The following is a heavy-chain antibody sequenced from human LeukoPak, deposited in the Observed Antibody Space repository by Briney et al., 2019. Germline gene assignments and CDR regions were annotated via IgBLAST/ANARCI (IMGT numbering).Heavy chain of an antibody. CDR2: IYYSGST. J-gene: IGHJ4*02. V-gene: IGHV4-31*03. D-gene: IGHD3-22*01. CDR1: GGSISSGGYS. CDR3: ARAYYYDSSGYSYGPYFAY. Sequence: PSETLSLTCTVSGGSISSGGYSWSWIRQHPGKGLEWIGYIYYSGSTYYNPSLKSRVTISVDTPKNQFSLKLSSVTAADTAVYYCARAYYYDSSGYSYGPYFAYWGQGTLVTVSS.